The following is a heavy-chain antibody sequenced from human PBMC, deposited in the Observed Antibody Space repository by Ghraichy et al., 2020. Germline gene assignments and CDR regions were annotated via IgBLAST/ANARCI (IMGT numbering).Heavy chain of an antibody. D-gene: IGHD6-13*01. Sequence: GGSLRLSCAASGFTFSSYSMNWVRQAPGKGLEWVSSISSSSSYIYYADSVKGRFTISRDNAKNSLYLQMNSLRAEDTAVYYCARDVVSSWYVSYYYYGMDVWGQGTTVTVSS. CDR2: ISSSSSYI. J-gene: IGHJ6*02. CDR1: GFTFSSYS. V-gene: IGHV3-21*01. CDR3: ARDVVSSWYVSYYYYGMDV.